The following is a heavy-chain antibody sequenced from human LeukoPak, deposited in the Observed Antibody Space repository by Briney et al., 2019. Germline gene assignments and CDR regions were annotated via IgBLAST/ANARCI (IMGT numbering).Heavy chain of an antibody. D-gene: IGHD5-18*01. CDR1: GGSISSYF. CDR2: MYHSGST. V-gene: IGHV4-59*01. Sequence: SETLSLTCTVSGGSISSYFWSWIRQSPANGLYWIGLMYHSGSTNYNPSLKSRVIMSQDTSTNQFSLQVYSVTPADSAVYYCARSFRGYSQGYYYYAMDVWGQGTTVTVFS. CDR3: ARSFRGYSQGYYYYAMDV. J-gene: IGHJ6*02.